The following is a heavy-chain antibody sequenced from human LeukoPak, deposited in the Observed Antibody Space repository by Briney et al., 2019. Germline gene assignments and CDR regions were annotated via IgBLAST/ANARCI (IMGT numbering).Heavy chain of an antibody. CDR3: AKDLYLGDFWSGYFDY. J-gene: IGHJ4*02. Sequence: GGSLRLSCAASGFILSNYGMNWVRQAPGKGLEWVAAISASGSATSYADSVRGRFTISRDNSKSTTYLQMNSLRAEDTAVFYCAKDLYLGDFWSGYFDYWGQGIPVTVSS. V-gene: IGHV3-23*01. CDR2: ISASGSAT. CDR1: GFILSNYG. D-gene: IGHD3-3*01.